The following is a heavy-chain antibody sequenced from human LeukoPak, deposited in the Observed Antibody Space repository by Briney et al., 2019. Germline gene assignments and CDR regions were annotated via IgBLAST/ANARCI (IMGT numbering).Heavy chain of an antibody. V-gene: IGHV1-18*01. J-gene: IGHJ5*02. CDR1: GYTFTSYG. Sequence: GASVKVSCKASGYTFTSYGISWVRQAPGQGLEWMGWISAYNGNTNYAQKPQGRVTMTTDTSTSTAYMELRSLRSDDTAVYYCASIYYDSSGYGFDPWGQGTLVTVSS. D-gene: IGHD3-22*01. CDR3: ASIYYDSSGYGFDP. CDR2: ISAYNGNT.